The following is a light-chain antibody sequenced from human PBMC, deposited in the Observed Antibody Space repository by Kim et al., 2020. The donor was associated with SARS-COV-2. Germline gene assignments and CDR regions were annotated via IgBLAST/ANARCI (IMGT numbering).Light chain of an antibody. CDR2: YDS. J-gene: IGLJ2*01. CDR3: QVWDSSSDPHVV. Sequence: PGKTARITGGGNNIGSKRVHWYQQKPGQAPVLVIYYDSDRPSGIPERFSGSNSGNTATLTISRVEAGDEADYYCQVWDSSSDPHVVFGGGTQLTVL. CDR1: NIGSKR. V-gene: IGLV3-21*04.